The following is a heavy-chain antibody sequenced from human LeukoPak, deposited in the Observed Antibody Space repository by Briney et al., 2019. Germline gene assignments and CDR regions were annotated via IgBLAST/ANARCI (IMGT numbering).Heavy chain of an antibody. V-gene: IGHV4-34*01. CDR2: INHSGST. CDR3: ARGRNVVVPAASYYMDV. D-gene: IGHD2-2*01. CDR1: GGSFSGYY. J-gene: IGHJ6*03. Sequence: PSETLSLTCAVYGGSFSGYYWSWIRQPPGKGLEWIGEINHSGSTNYNPSLKSRVTISLDTSKNQFSLKLSSVTAADTAVYYCARGRNVVVPAASYYMDVWGKGTTVTVSS.